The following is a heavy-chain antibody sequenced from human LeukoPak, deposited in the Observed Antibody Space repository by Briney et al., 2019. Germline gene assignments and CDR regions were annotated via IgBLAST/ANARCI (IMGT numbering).Heavy chain of an antibody. J-gene: IGHJ4*02. CDR3: ARVSGAAVGRRLAYFDY. V-gene: IGHV3-11*06. D-gene: IGHD6-13*01. CDR2: ISSSSSYT. CDR1: GFTFSDYY. Sequence: PGGSLRLSCTASGFTFSDYYMSWIRQAPGKGLEWVSYISSSSSYTNYADSVKGRFTISRDNAKNSLYLQMNSLRAEDTAVYYCARVSGAAVGRRLAYFDYWGQGTLVTVSS.